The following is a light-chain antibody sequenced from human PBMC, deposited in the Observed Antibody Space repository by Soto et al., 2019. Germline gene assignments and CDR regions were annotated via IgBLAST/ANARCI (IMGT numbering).Light chain of an antibody. CDR1: QSISSW. J-gene: IGKJ1*01. V-gene: IGKV1-5*01. CDR3: QQYNSYWP. Sequence: DIQMTPSPSTLSASVGDRVTITCRASQSISSWLAWYQQKPGKAPKLLIYDASSLESGVPSRFSGSGSGTEFTLTISTLQPDDFATYYCQQYNSYWPFGQGTKVDIK. CDR2: DAS.